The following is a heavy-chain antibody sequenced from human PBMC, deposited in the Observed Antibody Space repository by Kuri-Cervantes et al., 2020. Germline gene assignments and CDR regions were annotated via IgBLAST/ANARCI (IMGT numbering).Heavy chain of an antibody. Sequence: GSLRLSCAASGFTFSSYAMSWVRQAPGKGLEWIGEINHSGRTNYNPSLKSRVTISVDTSKNQFSLKMSSVTAADTAVYYCAGGRMTTLTTKPIYYYDYGMDVWGQGTTVTVSS. J-gene: IGHJ6*02. D-gene: IGHD4-11*01. CDR1: GFTFSSYA. CDR3: AGGRMTTLTTKPIYYYDYGMDV. V-gene: IGHV4-34*01. CDR2: INHSGRT.